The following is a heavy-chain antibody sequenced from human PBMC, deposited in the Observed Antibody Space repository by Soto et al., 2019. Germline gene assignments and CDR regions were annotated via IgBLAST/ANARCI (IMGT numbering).Heavy chain of an antibody. J-gene: IGHJ4*02. V-gene: IGHV1-18*01. CDR1: GYTFTSYG. D-gene: IGHD2-15*01. Sequence: QVQLVQSGAEVKKPGASVKVSCKASGYTFTSYGISWVRQDPGQGLEWMGWISAYNGNTNYAQKLQGRVTMTTDTSTSTAYMELRSLRSDDTAVYYCARDWWGHVVVVVAATLDYWGQGTLVTVSS. CDR2: ISAYNGNT. CDR3: ARDWWGHVVVVVAATLDY.